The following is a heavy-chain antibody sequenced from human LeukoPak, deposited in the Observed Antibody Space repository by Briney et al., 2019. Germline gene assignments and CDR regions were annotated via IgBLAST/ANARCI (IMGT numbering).Heavy chain of an antibody. CDR1: GFTFSSYS. Sequence: PGGSLRLSCAASGFTFSSYSMNWVRQAPGKGLEWVSSISSSSSYIYYADSVKGRFTLSRDNSKNTLYLQMNGLRAEDTAIYYCAKDRIPGAGTLLGYWGQGTLVTVSS. J-gene: IGHJ4*02. CDR2: ISSSSSYI. V-gene: IGHV3-21*04. CDR3: AKDRIPGAGTLLGY. D-gene: IGHD2-2*01.